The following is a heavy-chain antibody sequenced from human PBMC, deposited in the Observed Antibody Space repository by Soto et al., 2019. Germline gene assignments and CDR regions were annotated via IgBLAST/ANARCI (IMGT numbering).Heavy chain of an antibody. CDR2: IIPILGIA. D-gene: IGHD3-10*01. CDR1: GGTFSSYT. Sequence: GASVKVSCKASGGTFSSYTISWVRQAPGQGLEWMGRIIPILGIANYAQKFQGRVTITADKSTSTAYMELSSLRSEDTAVYYCARDSKTPTMVRVYGMDVWGQGTTVTVSS. V-gene: IGHV1-69*04. J-gene: IGHJ6*02. CDR3: ARDSKTPTMVRVYGMDV.